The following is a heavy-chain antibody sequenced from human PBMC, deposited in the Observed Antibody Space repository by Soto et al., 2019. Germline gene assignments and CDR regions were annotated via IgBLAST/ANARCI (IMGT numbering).Heavy chain of an antibody. CDR1: GGSISSYY. CDR2: IYYSGST. V-gene: IGHV4-59*08. Sequence: NPSETLSLTCTVSGGSISSYYWSWIRQPPGKGLEWIGYIYYSGSTNYNPSLKSRVTISVDTSKNQFSLKLSSVTAADTAVYYCARTLDYFDYWGQGTLVTVSS. CDR3: ARTLDYFDY. J-gene: IGHJ4*02.